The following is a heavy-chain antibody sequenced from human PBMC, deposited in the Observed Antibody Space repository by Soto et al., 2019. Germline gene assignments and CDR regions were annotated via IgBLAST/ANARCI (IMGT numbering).Heavy chain of an antibody. CDR2: INPTGGGT. CDR3: VRGGAVAGSYYFDY. D-gene: IGHD6-19*01. CDR1: GHTFTTHY. J-gene: IGHJ4*02. V-gene: IGHV1-46*01. Sequence: ASVKVPCKASGHTFTTHYAHWVRRSPGQGLEWMGLINPTGGGTTYAQKFQGRVTMTRDTSTNTFYMEMSSLRYDDTAVYYCVRGGAVAGSYYFDYWGQGTLVTVSS.